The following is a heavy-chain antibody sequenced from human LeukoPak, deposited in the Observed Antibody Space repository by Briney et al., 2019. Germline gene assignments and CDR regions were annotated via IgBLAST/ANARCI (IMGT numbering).Heavy chain of an antibody. J-gene: IGHJ4*02. CDR3: ARMSSYCDY. V-gene: IGHV3-7*01. D-gene: IGHD2-2*01. CDR2: IKPDGSEK. Sequence: SGGSLRLSCVASGFIFSSHHMNWVRQTPGKGLESVATIKPDGSEKYYVDSVKGRFTISRDNAKSSLYLQMNSLRAEDTGVYFCARMSSYCDYWGQGTLVTVSS. CDR1: GFIFSSHH.